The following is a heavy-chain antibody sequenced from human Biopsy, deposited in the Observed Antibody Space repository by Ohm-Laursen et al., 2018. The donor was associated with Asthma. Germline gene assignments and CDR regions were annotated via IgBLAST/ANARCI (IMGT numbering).Heavy chain of an antibody. D-gene: IGHD3-22*01. Sequence: TLSLTCTVSGDSIISGGCCWNWIRQHPGKGLEWIGYIHHSGTSYFNPSLKSRVSFSRDTSKNQFSLRLSSVTAADMAMYYCARIPRRSGSYYVDYWGQGTLVTVSS. CDR3: ARIPRRSGSYYVDY. J-gene: IGHJ4*02. CDR1: GDSIISGGCC. V-gene: IGHV4-31*03. CDR2: IHHSGTS.